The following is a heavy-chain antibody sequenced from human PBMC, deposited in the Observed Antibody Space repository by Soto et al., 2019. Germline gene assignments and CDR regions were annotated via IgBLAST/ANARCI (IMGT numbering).Heavy chain of an antibody. V-gene: IGHV2-5*02. CDR3: AYRSPMVQGVIY. CDR1: AFSLSTGGVG. Sequence: SGPTLVNPTQTLTLTCTFSAFSLSTGGVGVGWIRQPPGKALEWLALIYWDDDKRYSPSLRSRLTITKDTSKNQVVLTMTNMDPVDTATYYCAYRSPMVQGVIYWGQGTLVTVSS. D-gene: IGHD3-10*01. CDR2: IYWDDDK. J-gene: IGHJ4*02.